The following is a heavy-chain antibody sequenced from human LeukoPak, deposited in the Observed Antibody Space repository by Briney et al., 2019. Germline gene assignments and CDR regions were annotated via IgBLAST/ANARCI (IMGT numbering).Heavy chain of an antibody. D-gene: IGHD2-21*01. Sequence: SVKVSCKASGGTFSSYAISWVRQAPGQGLEWMGRLIPIFGTANYAQKFRGRVSITTDESTSTAYMELSSLRSEDTALYYCARDFRGDSCGGDYFAYWGQGTLVTVSS. J-gene: IGHJ4*02. CDR3: ARDFRGDSCGGDYFAY. CDR1: GGTFSSYA. CDR2: LIPIFGTA. V-gene: IGHV1-69*05.